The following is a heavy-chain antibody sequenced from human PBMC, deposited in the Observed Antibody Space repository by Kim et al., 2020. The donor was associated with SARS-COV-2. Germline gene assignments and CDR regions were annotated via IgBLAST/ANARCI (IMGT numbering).Heavy chain of an antibody. J-gene: IGHJ4*02. CDR2: IRNKANNYAT. V-gene: IGHV3-73*01. CDR1: GLIFSDSA. D-gene: IGHD3-10*01. CDR3: TGKTGVSGFDY. Sequence: GGSLRLSCAASGLIFSDSAINWVRQASGKGLEWVGRIRNKANNYATAYAASVKGRFTISRDDSKNTAYLQMNSLKTEDTAVYYCTGKTGVSGFDYWGQGTLVTVSS.